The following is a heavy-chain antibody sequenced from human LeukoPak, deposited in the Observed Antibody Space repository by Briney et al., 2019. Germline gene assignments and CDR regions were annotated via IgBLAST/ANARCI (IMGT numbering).Heavy chain of an antibody. V-gene: IGHV3-23*01. CDR2: IIDDGHTT. CDR1: GFTFSSYA. J-gene: IGHJ4*02. Sequence: PGGSLRLSCAASGFTFSSYAMSWVRQAPGKGLEWGSLIIDDGHTTSYADSVKGRFTISRDNSKNTLFLQMNSLRAEDTAVYYCAKYGGHPLPHYYLDYWGQGTQVTVSS. CDR3: AKYGGHPLPHYYLDY. D-gene: IGHD3-16*01.